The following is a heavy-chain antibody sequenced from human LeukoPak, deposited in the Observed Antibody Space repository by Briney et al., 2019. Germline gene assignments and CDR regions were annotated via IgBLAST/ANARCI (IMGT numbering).Heavy chain of an antibody. CDR1: GFTFDDYA. Sequence: PGGSLRLSCAASGFTFDDYAMHWVRQAPGKGLEWVSGISWNSGSIGYADSVKGRFTISRDNAKNSLYLQMNSLRAEDTALYYCAKGGSGGYYFDYWSQGTLVTVSS. D-gene: IGHD6-19*01. CDR2: ISWNSGSI. V-gene: IGHV3-9*01. CDR3: AKGGSGGYYFDY. J-gene: IGHJ4*02.